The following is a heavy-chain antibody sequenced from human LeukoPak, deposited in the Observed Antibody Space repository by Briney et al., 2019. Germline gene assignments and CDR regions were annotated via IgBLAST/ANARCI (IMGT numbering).Heavy chain of an antibody. CDR3: ARVFKGSIVATTLGAKRSNPRVYYFDY. CDR1: GGSISSTSYY. D-gene: IGHD5-12*01. Sequence: SETLSLTFTVSGGSISSTSYYWGWIRQPPGKGLEWIGSIYYSGSTYYNPSLKSRVTISVDTSKNQFSLKLSSVTAADTAVYYCARVFKGSIVATTLGAKRSNPRVYYFDYWGQGTLVTVSS. V-gene: IGHV4-39*07. CDR2: IYYSGST. J-gene: IGHJ4*02.